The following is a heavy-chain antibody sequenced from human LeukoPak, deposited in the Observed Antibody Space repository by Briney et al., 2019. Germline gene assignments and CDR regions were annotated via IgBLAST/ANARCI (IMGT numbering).Heavy chain of an antibody. Sequence: ASVKVSCKASGGTFSSYATSWVRQAPGQGLEWMGGIIPIFGTANYAQKFQGRVTITADKSTSTAYMELSSLRSEDTAVYYCARDVEEGTYYYDSSGYYYWGQGTLVTVSS. J-gene: IGHJ4*02. CDR2: IIPIFGTA. V-gene: IGHV1-69*06. CDR3: ARDVEEGTYYYDSSGYYY. CDR1: GGTFSSYA. D-gene: IGHD3-22*01.